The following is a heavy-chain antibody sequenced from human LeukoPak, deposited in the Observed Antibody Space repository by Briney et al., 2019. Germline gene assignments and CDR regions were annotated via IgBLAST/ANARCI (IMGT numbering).Heavy chain of an antibody. V-gene: IGHV1-69*01. CDR2: IIPIFGSA. D-gene: IGHD3-10*01. Sequence: SVKVTCKASGGSFSTNSIAWVRQAPGQGLEWMGGIIPIFGSANYAQKFQGRVTITADESTSTAYMELSSLRSEDTAVYYCARGSYGSGFYLWFDPWGQGTQVTVSS. CDR1: GGSFSTNS. J-gene: IGHJ5*02. CDR3: ARGSYGSGFYLWFDP.